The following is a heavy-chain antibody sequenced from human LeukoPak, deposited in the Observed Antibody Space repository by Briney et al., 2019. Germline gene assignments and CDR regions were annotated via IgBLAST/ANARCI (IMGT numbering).Heavy chain of an antibody. V-gene: IGHV3-21*01. CDR2: IRSYSSYI. Sequence: GGSLRLSCAASGFTFDTYNFNWVRQAPGKGLEWVATIRSYSSYIHYGDSVKGRFTISRDDAERSVYLQMDNVRVEDTAVYFCARVNEELVFDYWGQGTLVTVSS. J-gene: IGHJ4*02. CDR1: GFTFDTYN. D-gene: IGHD6-6*01. CDR3: ARVNEELVFDY.